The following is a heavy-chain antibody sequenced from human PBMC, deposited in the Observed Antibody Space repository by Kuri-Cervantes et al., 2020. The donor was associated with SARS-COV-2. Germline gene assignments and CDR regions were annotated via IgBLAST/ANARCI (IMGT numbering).Heavy chain of an antibody. CDR2: SSTYNGYT. D-gene: IGHD1-26*01. V-gene: IGHV1-18*04. CDR1: GYTFTGYY. CDR3: ARVGATYFYGMNV. Sequence: ASVKVSCKASGYTFTGYYMHWVRQAPGQGLEWMGWSSTYNGYTNYEQKFQGRVTMTTDTSTSTAYMELRSLRSDDTAVYYCARVGATYFYGMNVWGQGTTVTVSS. J-gene: IGHJ6*02.